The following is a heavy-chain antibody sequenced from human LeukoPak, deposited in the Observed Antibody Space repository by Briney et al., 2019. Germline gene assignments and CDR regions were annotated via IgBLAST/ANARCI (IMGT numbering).Heavy chain of an antibody. CDR3: ARIGGSYYPFDY. CDR1: GVSISSYY. V-gene: IGHV4-59*01. J-gene: IGHJ4*02. D-gene: IGHD1-26*01. CDR2: IYHTGSS. Sequence: PSETLSLTCTVSGVSISSYYWSWIRQPPGKGLEWIGYIYHTGSSSYNPSLKSRVTISVDTSKNQFSLKLSSVTAADTAVYYCARIGGSYYPFDYWGQGALATVSS.